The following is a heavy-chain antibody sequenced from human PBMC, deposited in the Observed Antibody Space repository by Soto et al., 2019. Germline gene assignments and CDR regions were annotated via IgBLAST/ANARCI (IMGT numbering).Heavy chain of an antibody. V-gene: IGHV4-30-2*01. J-gene: IGHJ4*02. Sequence: QLQLQESGSGLVKPSQTLSLTCAVSGGSISSGGYSWSWIRQPPGKGPEWLGYIYHSGSTYYNPSLKGRVTISLDRSRNQVYLKLSSVTAADTAVYYSARCSDCGGGCYCCYLDAWGQGTVVTVSS. D-gene: IGHD2-21*02. CDR2: IYHSGST. CDR3: ARCSDCGGGCYCCYLDA. CDR1: GGSISSGGYS.